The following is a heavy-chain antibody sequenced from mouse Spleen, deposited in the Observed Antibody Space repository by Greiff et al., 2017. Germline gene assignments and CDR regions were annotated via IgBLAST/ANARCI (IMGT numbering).Heavy chain of an antibody. V-gene: IGHV1-64*01. CDR1: GYTFTSYW. CDR2: IHPNSGST. J-gene: IGHJ2*01. Sequence: QVQLKQPGAELVKPGASVKLSCKASGYTFTSYWMHWVKQRPGQGLEWIGMIHPNSGSTNYNEKFKSKATLTVDKSSSTAYMQLSSLTSEDSAVYYCARGGYYPYYFDYWGQGTTLTVSS. CDR3: ARGGYYPYYFDY. D-gene: IGHD2-3*01.